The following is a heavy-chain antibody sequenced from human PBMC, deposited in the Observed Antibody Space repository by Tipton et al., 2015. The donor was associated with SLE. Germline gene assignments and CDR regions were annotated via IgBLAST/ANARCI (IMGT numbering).Heavy chain of an antibody. CDR1: GVSISPNY. CDR3: ARFSPPDL. CDR2: IYYSGST. V-gene: IGHV4-59*08. Sequence: GLVKPSGTLSLTCTVSGVSISPNYWSWIRQPPGKGLEWIGYIYYSGSTNYNPSLKSRATISLDTSKKQFSLRLTSVTAADTAVYYCARFSPPDLWGRGTLVTVSS. J-gene: IGHJ2*01. D-gene: IGHD2/OR15-2a*01.